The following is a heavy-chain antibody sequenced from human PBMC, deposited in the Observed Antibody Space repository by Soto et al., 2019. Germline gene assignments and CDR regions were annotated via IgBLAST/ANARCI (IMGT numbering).Heavy chain of an antibody. CDR2: INHSGST. Sequence: SETLSLTCAVYGGSFSGYYWSWIRQPPGKGLEWIGEINHSGSTNYNPSLKSRVTISVGTSKNQFSLKLSSVTAADTAVYYCARSTRGSSSAGPNDYWGQGTLVTVSS. D-gene: IGHD6-6*01. V-gene: IGHV4-34*01. CDR1: GGSFSGYY. J-gene: IGHJ4*02. CDR3: ARSTRGSSSAGPNDY.